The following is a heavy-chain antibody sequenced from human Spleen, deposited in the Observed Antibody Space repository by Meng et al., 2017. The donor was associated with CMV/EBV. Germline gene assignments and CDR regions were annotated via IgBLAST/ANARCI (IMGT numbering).Heavy chain of an antibody. J-gene: IGHJ6*02. D-gene: IGHD6-13*01. CDR3: ARVAAAGRGMDV. CDR1: GFTVSSYA. CDR2: INQDGSQK. Sequence: GGSLRLSCAASGFTVSSYAMSWVRQAPGKGLEWVANINQDGSQKNYVDSVKGRFTISRDNAKNSLFLQMKSLRAEDTAVYYCARVAAAGRGMDVWGPGATVTVSS. V-gene: IGHV3-7*04.